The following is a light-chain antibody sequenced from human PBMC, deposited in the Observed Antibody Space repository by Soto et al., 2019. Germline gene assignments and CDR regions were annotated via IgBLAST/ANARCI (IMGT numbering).Light chain of an antibody. V-gene: IGLV2-8*01. Sequence: ALTQPPSASGSPGQSVAISCTGTSSDVGRYNYVSWYQQHPGKAPKLMIYEVSKRPSGVPDRFSGSKSGNTASLTVSGLQVEDEAEYYCSSYTGSNNPYVFGAGTKVTVL. CDR3: SSYTGSNNPYV. J-gene: IGLJ1*01. CDR1: SSDVGRYNY. CDR2: EVS.